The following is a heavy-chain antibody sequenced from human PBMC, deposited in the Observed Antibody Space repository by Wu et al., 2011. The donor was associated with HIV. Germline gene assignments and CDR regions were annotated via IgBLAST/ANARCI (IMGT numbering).Heavy chain of an antibody. V-gene: IGHV1-69*06. J-gene: IGHJ6*03. Sequence: QIQLVQSGAEVKKPGSSVRVSCKGSGGTFRSYPISWLRQAPGQGLEWMGGIIPIFGTINYAQKFQGRVTMTADKSTSTAFMELSSLRSDDTAVYYCARETNIVARRMDYFYYMDVWGKGTTVAVSS. CDR1: GGTFRSYP. CDR3: ARETNIVARRMDYFYYMDV. CDR2: IIPIFGTI. D-gene: IGHD6-6*01.